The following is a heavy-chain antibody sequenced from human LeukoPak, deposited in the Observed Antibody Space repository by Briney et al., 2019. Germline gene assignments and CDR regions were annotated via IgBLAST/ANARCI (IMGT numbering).Heavy chain of an antibody. CDR3: VRDCVSTTCYINYFDP. D-gene: IGHD2-2*02. CDR2: ISSNTGTI. V-gene: IGHV3-48*01. Sequence: GGSLRLSCAASGFTFSSYSMNWVRQAPGKGLEWVSYISSNTGTIYYTDSVKGRFTISRDNARNSLYLQMNSLRAEDTAVYYCVRDCVSTTCYINYFDPWGQGTLVTVSS. CDR1: GFTFSSYS. J-gene: IGHJ5*02.